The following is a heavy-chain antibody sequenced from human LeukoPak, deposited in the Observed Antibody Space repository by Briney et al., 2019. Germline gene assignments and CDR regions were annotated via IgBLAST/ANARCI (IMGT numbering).Heavy chain of an antibody. CDR2: INAGNGNT. CDR1: GYTFTSYA. V-gene: IGHV1-3*01. D-gene: IGHD3-10*01. CDR3: AREGEFYGMDV. Sequence: ASVKVSCKASGYTFTSYAMHWVRQAPGQRLEWMGWINAGNGNTKYSQKFQGRITITRDTSASTAYMELSSLRSEDTAVYYCAREGEFYGMDVWGKGTTVTVSS. J-gene: IGHJ6*04.